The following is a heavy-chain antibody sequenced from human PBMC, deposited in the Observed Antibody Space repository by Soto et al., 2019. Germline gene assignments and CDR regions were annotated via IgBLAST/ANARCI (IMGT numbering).Heavy chain of an antibody. CDR3: ARPSYKNRDGYELDY. CDR2: IIPIFGTA. V-gene: IGHV1-69*01. J-gene: IGHJ4*02. Sequence: VKVSCKASGGTFSSYAISWVRQAPGQGLEWMGGIIPIFGTANYAQKFQGRVTITADESTSTAYMELSSLRSEDTAVYYCARPSYKNRDGYELDYWGQGTLVTVS. D-gene: IGHD5-12*01. CDR1: GGTFSSYA.